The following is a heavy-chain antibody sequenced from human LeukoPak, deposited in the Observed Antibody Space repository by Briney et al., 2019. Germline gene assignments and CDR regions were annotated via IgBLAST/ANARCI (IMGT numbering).Heavy chain of an antibody. CDR2: ISHDGSNK. V-gene: IGHV3-30*04. D-gene: IGHD2-2*02. CDR1: GFTFSSYA. J-gene: IGHJ4*02. Sequence: GGSLRLSCAASGFTFSSYAMHWVRQAPGKGLEWVAVISHDGSNKYYADSVKGRFTISRDNSKNTLYLQMNSLRAEDTAVYYCARAQGYCSSTSCYTANYFDYWGQGTLVTVSS. CDR3: ARAQGYCSSTSCYTANYFDY.